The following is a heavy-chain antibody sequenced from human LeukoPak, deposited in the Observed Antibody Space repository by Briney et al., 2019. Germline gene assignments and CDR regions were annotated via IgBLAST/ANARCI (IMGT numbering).Heavy chain of an antibody. Sequence: GGSLRLSCAASGFTFSSYSMNWVRQAPGKGLEWVSYISSSSSTIYYADSVKGRFTISRDNAKNSLYLQMNSLRAEDTAVYYCARGGEYYYDSSGYYNYWGQGTLVTVSS. CDR3: ARGGEYYYDSSGYYNY. V-gene: IGHV3-48*01. D-gene: IGHD3-22*01. CDR1: GFTFSSYS. J-gene: IGHJ4*02. CDR2: ISSSSSTI.